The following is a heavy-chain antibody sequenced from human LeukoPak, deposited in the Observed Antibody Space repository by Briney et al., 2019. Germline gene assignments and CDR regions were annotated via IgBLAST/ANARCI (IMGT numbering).Heavy chain of an antibody. V-gene: IGHV4-31*11. CDR2: IYYSGST. J-gene: IGHJ4*02. Sequence: SETLSLTCAVYGGSFSGYYWSWIRQHPGKGLEWIGYIYYSGSTYYNPSLKSRVTISVDTSKNQFSLKLSSVTAADTAVYYCARAPGYYYNFDYWGQGTLVTVSS. CDR1: GGSFSGYY. D-gene: IGHD3-22*01. CDR3: ARAPGYYYNFDY.